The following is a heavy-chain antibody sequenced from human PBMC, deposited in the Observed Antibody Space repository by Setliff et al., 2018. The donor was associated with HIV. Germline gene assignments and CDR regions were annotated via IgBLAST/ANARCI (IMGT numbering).Heavy chain of an antibody. CDR1: GYTFTNYA. CDR2: INAGNGDT. Sequence: ASVKVSCKASGYTFTNYAMHWVRQAPGQRLEWMGWINAGNGDTKYSQKFQGRVTFTWDTSASTAYMELSSLRSEDTALYYCARDSGDDYSDYYYYGMDVWVPETLLVTVSS. J-gene: IGHJ6*02. CDR3: ARDSGDDYSDYYYYGMDV. D-gene: IGHD4-4*01. V-gene: IGHV1-3*01.